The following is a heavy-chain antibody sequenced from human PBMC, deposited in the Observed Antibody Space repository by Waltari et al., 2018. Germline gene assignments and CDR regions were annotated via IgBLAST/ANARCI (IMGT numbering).Heavy chain of an antibody. J-gene: IGHJ3*02. CDR3: ARGGRYYDSSGSDAFDI. CDR2: IIPMFGTA. Sequence: QVQLVQSGAEVKKPGSSVKVSCKASGGTFSSYAISWVRQAPGQGLEWMGGIIPMFGTANYAQKFQGRVTMTRDTSTSTVYMELSSLRSEDTAVYYCARGGRYYDSSGSDAFDIWGQGTMVTVSS. CDR1: GGTFSSYA. D-gene: IGHD3-22*01. V-gene: IGHV1-69*06.